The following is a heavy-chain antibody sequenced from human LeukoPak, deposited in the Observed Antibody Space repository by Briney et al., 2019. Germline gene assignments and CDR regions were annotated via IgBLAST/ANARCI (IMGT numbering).Heavy chain of an antibody. D-gene: IGHD3-10*01. CDR3: AKGCITMVRGVISTLILDYYYGMDV. CDR2: ISYDGSNK. Sequence: QPGGSLRLSCAASGFTFSSYGMHWVRQAPGKGLEWVAVISYDGSNKYYADSVKGRFTISRDNSKNTLYLQMNSLRAEDTAVYYCAKGCITMVRGVISTLILDYYYGMDVWGQGTTVTVSS. V-gene: IGHV3-30*18. CDR1: GFTFSSYG. J-gene: IGHJ6*02.